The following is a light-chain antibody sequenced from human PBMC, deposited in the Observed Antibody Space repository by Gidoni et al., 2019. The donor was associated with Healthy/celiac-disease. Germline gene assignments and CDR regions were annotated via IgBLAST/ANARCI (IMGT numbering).Light chain of an antibody. V-gene: IGKV1-9*01. CDR1: QGISSY. CDR2: AAS. CDR3: QQHNSYPRT. J-gene: IGKJ1*01. Sequence: DIQLTQSPSFLSASVGDRVTITCRASQGISSYLAWYQQTPGKAPKLLIYAASTLKSGVPSRFSGSGSGTEFTLTISSLQPEDFATYYCQQHNSYPRTFXQXTKVEIK.